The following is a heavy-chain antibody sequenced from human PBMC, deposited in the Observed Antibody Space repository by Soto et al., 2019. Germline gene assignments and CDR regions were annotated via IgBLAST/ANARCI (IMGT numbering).Heavy chain of an antibody. Sequence: QVQLQESGPGLVKPSETLSLICTVSGGSISSYYCSWIRQRPGQGLEWVGYIYYSESTNYNPSLTSRVAISVDTPKIRLSLMLSSVTAADTGVYYCARDQVLYDACDIWGQATMVTVSS. V-gene: IGHV4-59*01. J-gene: IGHJ3*02. CDR3: ARDQVLYDACDI. D-gene: IGHD3-16*01. CDR2: IYYSEST. CDR1: GGSISSYY.